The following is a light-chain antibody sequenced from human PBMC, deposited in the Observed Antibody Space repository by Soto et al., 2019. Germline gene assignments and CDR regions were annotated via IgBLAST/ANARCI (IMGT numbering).Light chain of an antibody. CDR1: QGISTF. Sequence: DLQMTQSPSAMSASVGDRVTITCRASQGISTFLAWFQQKPGKVPERLIYAASSLQSGVPSRFSGSGSGTEFTLTISSLQPEDFGTYYCLQHKSYPLTFGGGTRVEIK. CDR3: LQHKSYPLT. J-gene: IGKJ4*01. CDR2: AAS. V-gene: IGKV1-17*03.